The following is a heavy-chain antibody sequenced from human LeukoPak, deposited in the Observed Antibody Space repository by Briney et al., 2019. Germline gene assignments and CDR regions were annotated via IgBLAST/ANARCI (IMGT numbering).Heavy chain of an antibody. D-gene: IGHD2/OR15-2a*01. V-gene: IGHV3-74*01. CDR3: GSFGVIWEIDY. J-gene: IGHJ4*02. CDR2: INSDGSGA. Sequence: ETLSLTCTVSGGSISSSSYYWGWIRQPPGKGLEWVSRINSDGSGAVYADSVKGRFTISRDNAKNTLYLQMNSLRAEDTAVYHCGSFGVIWEIDYWGQGTLVTVSS. CDR1: GGSISSSSYY.